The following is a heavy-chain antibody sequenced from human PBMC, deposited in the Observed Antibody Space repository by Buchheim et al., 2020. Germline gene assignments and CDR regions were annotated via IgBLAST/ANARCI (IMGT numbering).Heavy chain of an antibody. D-gene: IGHD6-19*01. CDR2: IGSSGSAK. CDR1: GFSFSSYT. V-gene: IGHV3-48*01. J-gene: IGHJ4*02. CDR3: ARSRTAGTYYFDY. Sequence: EVQLVESGGGLVQPGGSLRLSCAASGFSFSSYTMNWVCQAPGKGLEWVSYIGSSGSAKYYADSVKGRFTISSDNANNSLYLQMNSLRVEDTAVYYCARSRTAGTYYFDYWGQGAL.